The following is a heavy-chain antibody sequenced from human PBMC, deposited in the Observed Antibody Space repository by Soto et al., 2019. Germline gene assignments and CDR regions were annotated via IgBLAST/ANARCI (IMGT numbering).Heavy chain of an antibody. J-gene: IGHJ3*02. CDR3: ARVQWLRFDAFNI. Sequence: VVSLRLSCAASGFTFSSSRMSWVRQAPGKGLEWVASIHQDGSEIDYVDSVKGRFTISRDNAKSSLSLQMNSLRVEDTAVYYCARVQWLRFDAFNIWGQGTMVTVSS. V-gene: IGHV3-7*03. CDR1: GFTFSSSR. D-gene: IGHD5-12*01. CDR2: IHQDGSEI.